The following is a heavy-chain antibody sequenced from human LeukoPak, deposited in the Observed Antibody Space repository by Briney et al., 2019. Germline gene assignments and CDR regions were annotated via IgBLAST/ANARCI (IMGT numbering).Heavy chain of an antibody. J-gene: IGHJ4*02. D-gene: IGHD6-19*01. CDR1: GYTFTNYG. CDR3: ARRSTLYSSGRFYFDY. V-gene: IGHV1-18*01. Sequence: GPVKVSCKASGYTFTNYGITWVRQAPGQGLEWMGWISAHDGTRNYALKHEDRVTMTTDTSTSTAYMELRGLRSDDTAVYYCARRSTLYSSGRFYFDYWGQGTLVTVSS. CDR2: ISAHDGTR.